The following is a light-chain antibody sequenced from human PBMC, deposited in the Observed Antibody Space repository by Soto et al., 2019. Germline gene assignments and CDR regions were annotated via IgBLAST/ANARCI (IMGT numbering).Light chain of an antibody. Sequence: QSVLTQPPSASGSPGQSVTISCTGTSSDVGGYKYVSWYQQHPGKAPKLVIYEVSKRPSGVPDRFSGSKSGNTVSLTVSGLQAEDEADYYCSSYAGNNNVFGTGTKVTVL. V-gene: IGLV2-8*01. CDR3: SSYAGNNNV. CDR2: EVS. CDR1: SSDVGGYKY. J-gene: IGLJ1*01.